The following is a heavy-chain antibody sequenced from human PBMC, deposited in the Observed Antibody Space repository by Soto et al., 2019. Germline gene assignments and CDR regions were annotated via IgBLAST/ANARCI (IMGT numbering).Heavy chain of an antibody. V-gene: IGHV4-38-2*02. CDR1: GYFISSGYY. D-gene: IGHD2-2*01. J-gene: IGHJ5*02. CDR3: ARGHIVVVPTVGWFDP. CDR2: MFHSGST. Sequence: SETLSLTCTVSGYFISSGYYWGWIRQPPGKGLEWIGSMFHSGSTHYNPSLKSRVTMSVDTSKNQFSLWLSSVTASDTAVYYCARGHIVVVPTVGWFDPWGQGTLVTVSS.